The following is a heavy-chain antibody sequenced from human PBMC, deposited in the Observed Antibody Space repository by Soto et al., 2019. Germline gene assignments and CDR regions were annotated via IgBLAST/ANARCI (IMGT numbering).Heavy chain of an antibody. V-gene: IGHV3-66*01. CDR2: IYSGGST. CDR3: ARDRVAVAGREGEGY. Sequence: EVQLVESGGGLVQPGGSLRLSCAASGFTVSSNYMSWVRQAPGKGLEWVSVIYSGGSTYYADSVKGRFTISRDNSKNTLYLQMYSLRAEDTAVYYCARDRVAVAGREGEGYWGQGTLVTVSS. J-gene: IGHJ4*02. D-gene: IGHD6-19*01. CDR1: GFTVSSNY.